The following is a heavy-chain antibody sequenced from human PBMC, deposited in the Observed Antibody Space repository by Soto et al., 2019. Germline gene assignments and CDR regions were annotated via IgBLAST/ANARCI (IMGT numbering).Heavy chain of an antibody. Sequence: QVQLVQSGAEVTRPGASVKVSCKASGYSFISHYFHWLRQAPGQGLEGMGFINPSGGSATLAQKFQGRVTMTRDTSTSTVYMELTILRSEDAAVYYCARDYLSSKLSLSYFDFWGQGTLVTVSS. V-gene: IGHV1-46*01. J-gene: IGHJ4*02. CDR1: GYSFISHY. CDR2: INPSGGSA. D-gene: IGHD2-2*01. CDR3: ARDYLSSKLSLSYFDF.